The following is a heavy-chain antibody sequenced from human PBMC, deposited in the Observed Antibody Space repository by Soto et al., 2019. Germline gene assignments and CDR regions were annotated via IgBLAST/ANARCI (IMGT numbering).Heavy chain of an antibody. CDR2: ISSSNNYI. CDR3: ARLYSSSSLNY. Sequence: PGGSLRLSCAASGFTFSRYSMNWVRQAPGKGLEWVSSISSSNNYIYYADSVKGRFTISRDNAKNSLYLQMNSLRAEDTAVYYCARLYSSSSLNYWGQGTLVTVSS. CDR1: GFTFSRYS. J-gene: IGHJ4*02. V-gene: IGHV3-21*01. D-gene: IGHD6-6*01.